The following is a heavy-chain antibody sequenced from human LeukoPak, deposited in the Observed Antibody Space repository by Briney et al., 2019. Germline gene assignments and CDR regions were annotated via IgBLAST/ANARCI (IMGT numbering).Heavy chain of an antibody. Sequence: GASVKVSCKASGYTFTGYYMHWVRQAPGQGLEWMGWINPNSGGTNYAQKFQGRVTMTRDTSISTAYMELSRLRSDDTAVYYCASGPIFGTMVRGVIEIWGQGTLVTVSS. CDR2: INPNSGGT. CDR3: ASGPIFGTMVRGVIEI. CDR1: GYTFTGYY. J-gene: IGHJ4*02. V-gene: IGHV1-2*02. D-gene: IGHD3-10*01.